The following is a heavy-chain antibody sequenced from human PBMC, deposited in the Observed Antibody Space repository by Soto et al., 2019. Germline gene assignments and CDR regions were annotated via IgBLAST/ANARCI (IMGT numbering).Heavy chain of an antibody. CDR1: GYSISNFW. V-gene: IGHV5-51*01. Sequence: PGESLKISCQASGYSISNFWIAWVRQMPGEGLEWLGIIYPDDSDTRYSPSFLGQVTISADRSIKTTYLQWSSLKASDTAIYFCASSVLVTSTMNYFDLWGQGTLVTVPQ. CDR2: IYPDDSDT. D-gene: IGHD2-8*02. J-gene: IGHJ4*02. CDR3: ASSVLVTSTMNYFDL.